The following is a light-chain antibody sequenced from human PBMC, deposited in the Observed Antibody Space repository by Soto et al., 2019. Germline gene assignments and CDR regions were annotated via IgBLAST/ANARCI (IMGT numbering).Light chain of an antibody. Sequence: QSVLTQPPSASGTPGQRVTISYSGSSSNIGSNTVNWYQQLPGTAPKLLIYSNNQRPSGVPDRFSGSKSGTSASLAISGLQSEDEADYYCVAWDDSLNGVVFGGGTKLTVL. CDR2: SNN. J-gene: IGLJ2*01. V-gene: IGLV1-44*01. CDR1: SSNIGSNT. CDR3: VAWDDSLNGVV.